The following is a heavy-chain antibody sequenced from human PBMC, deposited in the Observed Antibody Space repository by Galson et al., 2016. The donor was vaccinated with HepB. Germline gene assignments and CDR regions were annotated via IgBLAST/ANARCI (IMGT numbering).Heavy chain of an antibody. CDR2: IDWDDEK. D-gene: IGHD7-27*01. J-gene: IGHJ4*02. V-gene: IGHV2-70*04. Sequence: PALVKPTQTLTLTCTFSGFSLTTGGKRVSWIRQPPGKALEWLARIDWDDEKFYSTSLKTRLTISKDTSKNQVVLTMTHMDPVDTATYYCAQNSNWGDSFAYWGQGTLVTVSS. CDR1: GFSLTTGGKR. CDR3: AQNSNWGDSFAY.